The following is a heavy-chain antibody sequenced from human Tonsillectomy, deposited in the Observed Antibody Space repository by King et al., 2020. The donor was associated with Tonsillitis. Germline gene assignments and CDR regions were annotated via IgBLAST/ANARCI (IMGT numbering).Heavy chain of an antibody. Sequence: VQLVESGGGLVKPGGSLTLSCAASGFTFTNAWMTWVRQAPGKGLEWVGRIKPKADGGAADYSAPVKGRFTISRDDSKDTLYLQMNSLQTEDTALYYCTSRPGRGDDGGPFDYWGPGTLVTVSS. CDR3: TSRPGRGDDGGPFDY. J-gene: IGHJ4*02. V-gene: IGHV3-15*01. CDR2: IKPKADGGAA. D-gene: IGHD5-24*01. CDR1: GFTFTNAW.